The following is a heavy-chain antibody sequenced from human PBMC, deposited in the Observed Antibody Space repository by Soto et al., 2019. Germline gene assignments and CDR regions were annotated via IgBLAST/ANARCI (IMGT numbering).Heavy chain of an antibody. Sequence: PGGSLRLSCAASGFTFDDYAMHWVRQAPGKGLEWVSGISWNSGSIGYADSVKGRFTISRDNAKNSLYLQMNSLRAEDTSLYYCSEGGGDYYMDVWGKGTTVTVSS. CDR3: SEGGGDYYMDV. CDR1: GFTFDDYA. J-gene: IGHJ6*03. D-gene: IGHD3-16*01. CDR2: ISWNSGSI. V-gene: IGHV3-9*01.